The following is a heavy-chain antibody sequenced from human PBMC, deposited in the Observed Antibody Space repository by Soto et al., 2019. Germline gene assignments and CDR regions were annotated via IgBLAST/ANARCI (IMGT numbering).Heavy chain of an antibody. CDR3: ARIHSSSSGGIWFDP. V-gene: IGHV4-4*02. CDR2: IYHSGST. D-gene: IGHD6-6*01. Sequence: SETLSLTCAVSGGSISSSNWWSLFRQPPGKGLEWIGEIYHSGSTNYNPSLKSRVTISVDKSKNQFSLKLSSVTAADTAVYYCARIHSSSSGGIWFDPWGQGTLVTVSS. J-gene: IGHJ5*02. CDR1: GGSISSSNW.